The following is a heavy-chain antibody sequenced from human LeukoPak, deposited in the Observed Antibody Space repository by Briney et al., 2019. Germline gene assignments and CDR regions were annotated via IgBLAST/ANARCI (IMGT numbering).Heavy chain of an antibody. CDR1: GFTVSSNY. CDR2: IYSGGST. J-gene: IGHJ4*02. D-gene: IGHD3-22*01. CDR3: AKDLGYYDSSGLT. Sequence: QSGGSLRLSCAASGFTVSSNYMSWVRQAPGKGLEWVSVIYSGGSTYYADSVKGRFTISRDNSKNTLYLQMNSLRAEDTAVYYCAKDLGYYDSSGLTWGQGTLVTVSS. V-gene: IGHV3-53*01.